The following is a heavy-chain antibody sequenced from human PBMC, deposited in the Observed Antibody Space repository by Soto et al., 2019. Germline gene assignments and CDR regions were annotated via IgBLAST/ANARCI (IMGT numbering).Heavy chain of an antibody. CDR3: AKHAGGLATWPK. V-gene: IGHV3-23*01. CDR1: GFTFSRYA. D-gene: IGHD6-19*01. Sequence: EVQLLESGGGLVQPGGSLRLSCAASGFTFSRYAMSWVRQAPGKGLEWVSAISGSGGSTYYADSVKGRFTISRDNSKNTLYLQMTRLRGEDRAVNYCAKHAGGLATWPKWGQGTLVTVSS. CDR2: ISGSGGST. J-gene: IGHJ1*01.